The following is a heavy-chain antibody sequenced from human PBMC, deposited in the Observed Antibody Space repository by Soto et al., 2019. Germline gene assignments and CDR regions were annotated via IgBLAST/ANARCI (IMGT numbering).Heavy chain of an antibody. D-gene: IGHD3-10*01. V-gene: IGHV4-31*03. CDR1: GGSISSGGYY. CDR3: ARERAGRFGAIGMDV. CDR2: IYYSGST. Sequence: QVQLQESGPGLVKPSQTLSLTCTVSGGSISSGGYYWSWIRQHPGKGLEWIGYIYYSGSTYYNPSLKSRVTRSVDTSKNQYSLKLSSVTAADTAVYYCARERAGRFGAIGMDVWGQGTTVTVSS. J-gene: IGHJ6*02.